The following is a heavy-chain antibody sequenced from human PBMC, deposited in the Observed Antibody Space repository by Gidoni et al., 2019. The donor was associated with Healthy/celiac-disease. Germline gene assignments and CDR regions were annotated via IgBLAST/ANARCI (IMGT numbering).Heavy chain of an antibody. V-gene: IGHV1-2*02. CDR3: ARDPYSSSYYYYGMDV. CDR2: INPNSGGT. D-gene: IGHD6-13*01. Sequence: VQLVQSGAEVKKPGASVKVSCKAFRYTFTGYYMHWVRQAPGQGLEWMGWINPNSGGTNYAQKFQGRVTMTRDTSISTAYMELSRLRSDDTAVYYCARDPYSSSYYYYGMDVGGKGTTVTVSS. CDR1: RYTFTGYY. J-gene: IGHJ6*04.